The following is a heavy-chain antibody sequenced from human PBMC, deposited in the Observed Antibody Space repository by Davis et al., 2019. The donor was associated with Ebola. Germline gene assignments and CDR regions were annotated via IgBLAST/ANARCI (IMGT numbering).Heavy chain of an antibody. D-gene: IGHD5-12*01. V-gene: IGHV1-2*02. J-gene: IGHJ3*02. CDR3: ARSRFSPSGYDNAFDI. CDR1: GYTFTGYY. CDR2: INPNSGGT. Sequence: ASVKVSCKASGYTFTGYYMHWVRQAPGQGLEWMGWINPNSGGTNYAQKFQGRVTMTRDTSISTAYMELSRLRSDDTAVYYCARSRFSPSGYDNAFDIWGQGTMVTVSS.